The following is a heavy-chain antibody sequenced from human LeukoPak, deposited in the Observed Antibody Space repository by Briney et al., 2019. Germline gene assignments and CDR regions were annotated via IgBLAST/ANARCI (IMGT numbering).Heavy chain of an antibody. J-gene: IGHJ5*02. CDR2: IYYSGST. V-gene: IGHV4-31*03. CDR1: GVSISSGGYY. Sequence: SQTLSLTCTVSGVSISSGGYYWSWIRQHPGKVLEWIVYIYYSGSTYYNPSFKSRVTRSVDTSKNQFSLTLSSVTAADTAVYDCAREDCSGGSCYSSPWGQGTLVTVSS. CDR3: AREDCSGGSCYSSP. D-gene: IGHD2-15*01.